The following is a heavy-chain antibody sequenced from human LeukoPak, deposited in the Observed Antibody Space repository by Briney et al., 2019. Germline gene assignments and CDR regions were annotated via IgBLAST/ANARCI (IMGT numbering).Heavy chain of an antibody. J-gene: IGHJ5*02. CDR2: ISNTGRAT. CDR3: AHQVPPNDEFFDH. CDR1: VFTFSSYS. Sequence: GGSLRLSCVASVFTFSSYSMHWVRQAPGEGLEWLSGISNTGRATDYADSIKGRFTISRDNSKNTVFLQMNSLRAEDTAEYFCAHQVPPNDEFFDHWGQGTLVTVSS. V-gene: IGHV3-23*01.